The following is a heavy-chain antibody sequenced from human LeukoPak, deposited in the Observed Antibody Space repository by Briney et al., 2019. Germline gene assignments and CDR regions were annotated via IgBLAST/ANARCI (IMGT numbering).Heavy chain of an antibody. Sequence: GASVKVSCKASGYSFTNYAMHWVRQAPGQRLEWMGWINAGNGNTKYSQNFQGRVTITRDTSASTAYMELSSLRSEDTAVYYCARAMGRYFEGWFDPWGQGTLVTVSS. D-gene: IGHD2-21*01. J-gene: IGHJ5*02. V-gene: IGHV1-3*01. CDR3: ARAMGRYFEGWFDP. CDR1: GYSFTNYA. CDR2: INAGNGNT.